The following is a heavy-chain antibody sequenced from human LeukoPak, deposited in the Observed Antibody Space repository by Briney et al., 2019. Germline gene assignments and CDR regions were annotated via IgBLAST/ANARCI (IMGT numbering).Heavy chain of an antibody. J-gene: IGHJ4*02. D-gene: IGHD3-10*01. CDR1: GYTFTGYY. CDR2: INPNTGGK. Sequence: ASVKVSCKASGYTFTGYYMHWVRQAPGQGLEWMGWINPNTGGKTYAQKFQGRVTMTRDTSISTAYMELSGLTSDDTAVYYCARDYGPRGNYFDYWGQGTLLTVSS. V-gene: IGHV1-2*02. CDR3: ARDYGPRGNYFDY.